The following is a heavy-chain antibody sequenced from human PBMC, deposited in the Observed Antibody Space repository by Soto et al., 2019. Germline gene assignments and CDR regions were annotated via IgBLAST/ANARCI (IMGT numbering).Heavy chain of an antibody. CDR3: ASLLRWLGCFLPPTDPAASTTYIDS. V-gene: IGHV5-51*01. Sequence: GESLKISCKGSGYSFTSYWIGWVRQMPGKGLEWMGIIYPGDSDTRYSPSFQGQVTISADKSISTAYLQWSSLKASDTAMYYVASLLRWLGCFLPPTDPAASTTYIDSRG. J-gene: IGHJ4*01. D-gene: IGHD6-19*01. CDR1: GYSFTSYW. CDR2: IYPGDSDT.